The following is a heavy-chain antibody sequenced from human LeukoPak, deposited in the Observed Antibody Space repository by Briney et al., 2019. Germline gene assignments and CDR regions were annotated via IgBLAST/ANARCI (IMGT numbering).Heavy chain of an antibody. J-gene: IGHJ4*02. Sequence: GGSLRLSCAASGFAFNEYNMHWVRQAPGKGLEWVTFIFYDGSSKKEADSVKGRFSISRDNSKNTVYLQMNSLRPEDTAVYYCARDFSARYTIDYWAREPWSPSPQ. CDR1: GFAFNEYN. CDR2: IFYDGSSK. CDR3: ARDFSARYTIDY. V-gene: IGHV3-30*04. D-gene: IGHD5-18*01.